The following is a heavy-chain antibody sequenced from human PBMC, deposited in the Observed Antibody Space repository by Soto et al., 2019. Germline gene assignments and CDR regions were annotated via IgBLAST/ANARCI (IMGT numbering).Heavy chain of an antibody. V-gene: IGHV1-18*01. J-gene: IGHJ4*02. CDR3: ARDLGSVPGY. CDR1: GYTFTSYG. D-gene: IGHD3-10*01. Sequence: ASVKVSCKASGYTFTSYGISWVRQAPGQGLEWMGWINAYNGNTDYAQSLQGRVTMTTDTSTSTAYMELRSLRSDVTAMYYCARDLGSVPGYWGQGTLVTVSS. CDR2: INAYNGNT.